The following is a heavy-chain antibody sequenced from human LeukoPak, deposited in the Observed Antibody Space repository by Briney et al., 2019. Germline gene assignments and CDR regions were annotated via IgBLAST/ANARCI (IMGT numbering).Heavy chain of an antibody. CDR2: ISSSSSYI. CDR3: ARVPRGYSGYDFYYYGMDV. J-gene: IGHJ6*02. Sequence: PGGSLRLSCAASGFTFSTYNMNWVRQAPGKGLEWVSSISSSSSYIYYGDSVKGRFTISRDNAKNTLYLQMNSLRAEDTAVYYCARVPRGYSGYDFYYYGMDVWGQGTTVTVSS. V-gene: IGHV3-21*01. D-gene: IGHD5-12*01. CDR1: GFTFSTYN.